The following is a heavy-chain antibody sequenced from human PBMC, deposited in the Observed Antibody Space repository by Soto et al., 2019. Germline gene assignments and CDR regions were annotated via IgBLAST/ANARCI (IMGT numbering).Heavy chain of an antibody. CDR1: GGSISSYY. V-gene: IGHV4-59*08. D-gene: IGHD3-16*02. CDR2: IYYSGST. J-gene: IGHJ4*02. CDR3: ARHDYIWGSYRN. Sequence: SETLSLTCTVSGGSISSYYWSWIRQPPGKGLEWIGYIYYSGSTNYNPSLKSRVTISVDTSKNQFSLKLSSVTAADTAVYYCARHDYIWGSYRNWGQGTLVTVSS.